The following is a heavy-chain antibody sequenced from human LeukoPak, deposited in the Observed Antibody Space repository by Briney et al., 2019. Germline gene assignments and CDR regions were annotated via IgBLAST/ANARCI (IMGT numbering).Heavy chain of an antibody. CDR2: IIPILGIA. Sequence: SVKVSCKASGGTFSSYAISWVRQAPGQGLEWMGRIIPILGIANYAQKFQGRVTITADKSTSTAYMELSSLRSEDTAVYYCARSSTVVTPAAFDIWGQGTMVTVSS. CDR3: ARSSTVVTPAAFDI. J-gene: IGHJ3*02. CDR1: GGTFSSYA. D-gene: IGHD4-23*01. V-gene: IGHV1-69*04.